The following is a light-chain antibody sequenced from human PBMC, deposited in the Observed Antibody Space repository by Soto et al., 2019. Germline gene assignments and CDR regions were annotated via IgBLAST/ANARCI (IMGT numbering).Light chain of an antibody. Sequence: EIVLTQSPGTLSLSPGERATLSCRASQSVDSRFLAWYQQKPGQAPRLLIYGASTRATGIPDRFSGSGSGTDFTLTISRMEAEDFTVYYCHQYDSSRTFGQGTNVEMK. CDR3: HQYDSSRT. CDR1: QSVDSRF. J-gene: IGKJ1*01. V-gene: IGKV3-20*01. CDR2: GAS.